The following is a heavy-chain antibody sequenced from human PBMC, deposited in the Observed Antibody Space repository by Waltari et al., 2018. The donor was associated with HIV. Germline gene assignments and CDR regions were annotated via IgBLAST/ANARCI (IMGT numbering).Heavy chain of an antibody. J-gene: IGHJ4*02. D-gene: IGHD6-19*01. CDR1: GDPVRSRRYN. CDR2: IYYSGST. CDR3: ARQAVAGLRGY. V-gene: IGHV4-61*01. Sequence: QVQLQESGPGLVKHSDTLSLTCTVPGDPVRSRRYNRLWIRQPPGKGLDWIGYIYYSGSTNYNPSLKSRVTISVDTSKNQFSLKLSSVTAADTAVYYCARQAVAGLRGYWGQGTLVTVSS.